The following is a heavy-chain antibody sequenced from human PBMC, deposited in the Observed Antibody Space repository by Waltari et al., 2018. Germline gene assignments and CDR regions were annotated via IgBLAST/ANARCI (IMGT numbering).Heavy chain of an antibody. CDR2: IKQDGSEK. V-gene: IGHV3-7*01. J-gene: IGHJ5*02. Sequence: EVQLVESGGGLVQPGGSLRLSCAASGFTFSSYWMSWVRQAPGKGLEWVANIKQDGSEKYYVDSVKGRFTISRDNAKNSLYLQMNSLRAEDTAVYYCARGMYDSADWFDPWGQGTLVTVSS. CDR1: GFTFSSYW. D-gene: IGHD3-22*01. CDR3: ARGMYDSADWFDP.